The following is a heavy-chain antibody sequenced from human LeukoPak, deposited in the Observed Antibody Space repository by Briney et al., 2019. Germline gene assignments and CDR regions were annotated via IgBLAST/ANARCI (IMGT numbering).Heavy chain of an antibody. D-gene: IGHD1-1*01. V-gene: IGHV1-2*02. CDR2: QKPDNGAT. CDR3: ARHAVPGTNYLYYMGV. Sequence: GASVTVSCMHSGYTFTAHFIQWVRQAPRQGLEWLGWQKPDNGATSYAQKFQGRVTMSRDTSSSTAYMGLSSLRSDDTAVYYCARHAVPGTNYLYYMGVWGKGTMVTVSS. CDR1: GYTFTAHF. J-gene: IGHJ6*03.